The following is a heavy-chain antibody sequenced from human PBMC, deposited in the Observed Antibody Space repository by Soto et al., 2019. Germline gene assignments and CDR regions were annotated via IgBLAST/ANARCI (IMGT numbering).Heavy chain of an antibody. CDR3: ARGSGINYDYIWGSYRFDY. CDR2: MNPNSGNT. CDR1: GYTFTSYD. D-gene: IGHD3-16*02. Sequence: GASVKVSCKASGYTFTSYDINLVRQATGQGLEWMGWMNPNSGNTGYAQKFQGRVTMTRNTSISTAYMELSSLRSEDTAVYYCARGSGINYDYIWGSYRFDYWGQGTLVTVSS. V-gene: IGHV1-8*01. J-gene: IGHJ4*02.